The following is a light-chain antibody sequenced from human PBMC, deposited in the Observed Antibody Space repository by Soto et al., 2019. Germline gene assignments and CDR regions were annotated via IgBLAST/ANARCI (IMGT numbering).Light chain of an antibody. CDR2: KAS. CDR1: QSISSW. V-gene: IGKV1-5*03. CDR3: QQYYSYPIT. J-gene: IGKJ5*01. Sequence: DIQMTQSPSILSASVGDRVTITCRASQSISSWLAWYQQKPGKAPKLLIYKASGLESGVPSRFSGSGSGTDFTLTISSLQPDDFATYYCQQYYSYPITFGQGTRLEIK.